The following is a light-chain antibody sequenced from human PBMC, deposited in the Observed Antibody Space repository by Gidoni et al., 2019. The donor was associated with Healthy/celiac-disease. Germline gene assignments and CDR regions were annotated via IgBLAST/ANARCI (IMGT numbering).Light chain of an antibody. CDR3: QQYNNWPRT. J-gene: IGKJ1*01. CDR1: QSVSSN. CDR2: GAS. V-gene: IGKV3-15*01. Sequence: IVMTQSPATLSVSPGERATLSCRASQSVSSNLAWYQQKPGQAPRLLIYGASTRATGIPARFSGSGSGTEFNLTISSLQSEDFAVYYCQQYNNWPRTFGQGTKVEIK.